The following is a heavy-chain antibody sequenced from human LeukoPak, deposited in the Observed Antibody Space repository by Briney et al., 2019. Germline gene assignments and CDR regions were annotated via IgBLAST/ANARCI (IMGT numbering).Heavy chain of an antibody. CDR3: AKDFEFGNNFGWLKFDY. CDR2: IDARSGIV. D-gene: IGHD5-18*01. V-gene: IGHV3-48*01. CDR1: GFTFTMFG. J-gene: IGHJ4*02. Sequence: GGSLRLSCAASGFTFTMFGMNWVRQAPGKGLEWVSYIDARSGIVYYADSVQGRFTISRDNSRNTLYLQMNNLRVEDTAVYYCAKDFEFGNNFGWLKFDYRGQGTLVTVSS.